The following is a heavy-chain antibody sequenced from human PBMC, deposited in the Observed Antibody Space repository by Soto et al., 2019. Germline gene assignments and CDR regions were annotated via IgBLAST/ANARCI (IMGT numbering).Heavy chain of an antibody. V-gene: IGHV1-18*01. Sequence: GASVKVSCTASGYTFTTYGISWVRQAPGQGLEWMGWISGYNGHTKYAQKFQGRVTMTTDTSTSTVYMDLRSLRSDDTAVYYCAREGEMPYYYYGLDVWGQGTTVTVSS. CDR3: AREGEMPYYYYGLDV. J-gene: IGHJ6*02. CDR2: ISGYNGHT. CDR1: GYTFTTYG. D-gene: IGHD3-16*01.